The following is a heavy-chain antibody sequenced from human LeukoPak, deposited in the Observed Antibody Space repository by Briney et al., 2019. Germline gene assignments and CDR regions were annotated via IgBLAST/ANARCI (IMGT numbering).Heavy chain of an antibody. CDR2: IYYSGST. Sequence: KPSETLSLTCAVYGGSFSGYYWSWIRQPPGKGLEWIGSIYYSGSTYYNPSLKSRVTMSVDTSKNQFSLKLSSVTAADTAVYYCARGSAMIVVATEAFDIWGQGTMVTVSS. D-gene: IGHD3-22*01. J-gene: IGHJ3*02. V-gene: IGHV4-34*01. CDR3: ARGSAMIVVATEAFDI. CDR1: GGSFSGYY.